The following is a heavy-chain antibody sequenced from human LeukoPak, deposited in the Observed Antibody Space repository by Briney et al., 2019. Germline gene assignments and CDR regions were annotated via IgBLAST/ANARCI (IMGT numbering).Heavy chain of an antibody. V-gene: IGHV5-51*01. Sequence: GESLKISCKASVFRFTNYWIAWVRQTPEKGLEWMGIIYPGDSDTRYNPSFQGQVTISADKSISTAYLQWSSLKASDTAMYYCARQVAAAATFDYWGQGTLVTVSS. D-gene: IGHD6-13*01. CDR1: VFRFTNYW. CDR2: IYPGDSDT. J-gene: IGHJ4*02. CDR3: ARQVAAAATFDY.